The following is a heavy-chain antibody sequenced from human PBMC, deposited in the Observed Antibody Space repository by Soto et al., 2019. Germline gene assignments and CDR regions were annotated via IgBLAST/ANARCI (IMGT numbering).Heavy chain of an antibody. CDR3: ARVIYPDIVATGYYYYYYMDV. V-gene: IGHV1-18*01. CDR2: ISAYNGNT. Sequence: GASVKVSCKASGYTFTSYGISWVRQAPGQGLEWMGWISAYNGNTNYAQKLQGRVTMTTDTSTSTAYMELRSLRSDDTAVYYCARVIYPDIVATGYYYYYYMDVWGRGTTVPVSS. D-gene: IGHD5-12*01. CDR1: GYTFTSYG. J-gene: IGHJ6*03.